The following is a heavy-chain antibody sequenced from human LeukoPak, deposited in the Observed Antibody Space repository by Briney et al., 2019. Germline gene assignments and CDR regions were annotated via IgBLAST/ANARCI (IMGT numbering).Heavy chain of an antibody. D-gene: IGHD4-17*01. CDR2: INSDSTYT. CDR3: VRGGPYGDYDAY. V-gene: IGHV3-11*06. J-gene: IGHJ4*02. CDR1: GLSVSSNY. Sequence: GGSLRLSCAASGLSVSSNYMSWVRQAPGKGMECVSYINSDSTYTNYADSVRGRFTISRDNAKNSLYLQMNSLRAEDTAVYYCVRGGPYGDYDAYWGQGTLVTVSS.